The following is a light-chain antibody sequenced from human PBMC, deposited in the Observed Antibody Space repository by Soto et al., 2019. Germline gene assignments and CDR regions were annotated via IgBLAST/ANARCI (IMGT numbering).Light chain of an antibody. V-gene: IGLV2-8*01. CDR1: SSDVGSYNY. CDR2: EVS. Sequence: QSALTQPPSASGSPGQSVTISCTGTSSDVGSYNYVSWYQQHPGKAPKLMIYEVSKRPSGVPDRFSGSKSGNTASLTISGLQAEDEADYYCCSYAGSYTLVFGGGTKVTVL. J-gene: IGLJ3*02. CDR3: CSYAGSYTLV.